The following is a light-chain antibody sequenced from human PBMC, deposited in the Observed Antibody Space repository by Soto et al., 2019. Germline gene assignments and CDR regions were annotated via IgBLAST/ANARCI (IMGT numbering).Light chain of an antibody. CDR1: QSVSSY. V-gene: IGKV3-15*01. CDR2: GAS. J-gene: IGKJ1*01. Sequence: IVITQSPGSLSASSWERSTLSFSSSQSVSSYFAWYQQKPGQAPRLLIYGASTRATGIPARFSGSGSGTEFTLTISSLQSEDFAVYHCQHYNRWPRTWTFGQGTKVDIK. CDR3: QHYNRWPRTWT.